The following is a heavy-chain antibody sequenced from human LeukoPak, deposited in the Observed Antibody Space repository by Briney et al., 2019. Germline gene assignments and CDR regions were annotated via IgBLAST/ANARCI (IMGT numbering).Heavy chain of an antibody. J-gene: IGHJ4*02. CDR2: ISSGSTYI. CDR3: AQEHVEGDYGDY. D-gene: IGHD1/OR15-1a*01. V-gene: IGHV3-21*01. Sequence: GGSLRLSCAASGFTFSSYSMNWVRQAPGKGLEWVSSISSGSTYIYYADSVKGRFTISRDNAKNSLFLQMNSLRAEDTAVYYCAQEHVEGDYGDYWGQGTLVTVSS. CDR1: GFTFSSYS.